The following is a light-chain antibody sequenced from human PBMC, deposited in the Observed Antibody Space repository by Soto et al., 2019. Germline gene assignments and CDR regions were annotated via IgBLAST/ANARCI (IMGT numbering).Light chain of an antibody. J-gene: IGKJ5*01. Sequence: TQSPAILSASPGERVTLSCRASQSIATLLAWYQHKPGQAPRLLIYRTSNRATGIPDRFSGSGSGTDFSLIISGLQSEDFAIYYCQQYNNWPITFGQGTRLGIK. V-gene: IGKV3-15*01. CDR3: QQYNNWPIT. CDR1: QSIATL. CDR2: RTS.